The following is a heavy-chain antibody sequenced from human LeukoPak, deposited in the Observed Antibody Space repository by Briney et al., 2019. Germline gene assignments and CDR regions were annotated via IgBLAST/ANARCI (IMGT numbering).Heavy chain of an antibody. CDR1: GGSFSGYY. V-gene: IGHV4-34*01. D-gene: IGHD3-22*01. CDR3: AGVNSGTVLITDYHYYYMDV. J-gene: IGHJ6*03. CDR2: IDHRGST. Sequence: SETLSLTCAVYGGSFSGYYWSWIRQPPGKGLESIGNIDHRGSTKSNPSLKSRVTISLDTSKNQFSLKLSSVTAADTAVYYCAGVNSGTVLITDYHYYYMDVWGRGTTVTV.